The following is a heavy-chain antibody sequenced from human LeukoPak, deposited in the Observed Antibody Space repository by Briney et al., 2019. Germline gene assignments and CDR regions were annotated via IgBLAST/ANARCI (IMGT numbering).Heavy chain of an antibody. CDR2: ISYDGSNK. D-gene: IGHD1-14*01. CDR3: AKGPWVVNRTPPPDY. Sequence: PGRSLRLSCAASGVTFSSYGMHWVRQAPGKGLEWVAVISYDGSNKYYADSVKGRFTISRDNSKNTLYLQMNSLRAEDTAVYYCAKGPWVVNRTPPPDYWGQGTLVTVSS. V-gene: IGHV3-30*18. J-gene: IGHJ4*02. CDR1: GVTFSSYG.